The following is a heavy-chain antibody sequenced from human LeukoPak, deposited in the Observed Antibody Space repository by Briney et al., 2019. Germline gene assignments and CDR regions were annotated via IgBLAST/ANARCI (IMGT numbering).Heavy chain of an antibody. CDR2: ISGSGGST. CDR1: GFTFSSYA. J-gene: IGHJ3*02. V-gene: IGHV3-23*01. Sequence: GGSLRLSCAASGFTFSSYAMSWVRQAPGKGLEWVSTISGSGGSTYYADSVKGRFTISRDNSKNTLYLQMNSLRAEDTAVYYCAKDPGYSGYDGGDAFDIWGQGTMVTVSS. CDR3: AKDPGYSGYDGGDAFDI. D-gene: IGHD5-12*01.